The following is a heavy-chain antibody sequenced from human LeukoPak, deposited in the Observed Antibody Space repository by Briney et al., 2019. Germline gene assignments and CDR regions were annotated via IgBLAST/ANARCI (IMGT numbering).Heavy chain of an antibody. J-gene: IGHJ4*02. CDR2: IYYTGSS. Sequence: SETLSLTCTVSGGSISGSSYYWGWIRQPPGKGLEWIGSIYYTGSSSYNPSLKSRVTISVDTSENQFSLRLTSVIAAGTAVYYCARMSRLDYWGQGTLVTVSS. CDR1: GGSISGSSYY. CDR3: ARMSRLDY. V-gene: IGHV4-39*01.